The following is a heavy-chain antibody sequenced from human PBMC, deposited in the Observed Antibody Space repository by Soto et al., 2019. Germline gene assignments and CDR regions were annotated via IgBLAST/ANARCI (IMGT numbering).Heavy chain of an antibody. CDR1: GFTFSSYG. V-gene: IGHV3-30*18. Sequence: GGSLILSCAASGFTFSSYGMHWVRQAPGKGLEWVAVISYDGSNKYYADSVKGRFTISRDNSKNTLYLQMNSLRAEDTAVYYCAKDLDIPPYDYCMDVWGQGTTVTVSS. J-gene: IGHJ6*02. CDR3: AKDLDIPPYDYCMDV. D-gene: IGHD1-1*01. CDR2: ISYDGSNK.